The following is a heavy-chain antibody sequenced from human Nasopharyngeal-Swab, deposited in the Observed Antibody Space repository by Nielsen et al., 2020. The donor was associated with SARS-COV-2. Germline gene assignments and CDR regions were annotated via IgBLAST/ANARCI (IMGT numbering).Heavy chain of an antibody. CDR1: GFTFGNYA. J-gene: IGHJ4*02. D-gene: IGHD3-10*01. CDR3: AKDRYYGSGSYPDY. CDR2: INSAGSST. V-gene: IGHV3-23*03. Sequence: GESLKISCVASGFTFGNYAMSWVRQAPGKGLEWISLINSAGSSTYYADSVKGRFTISRDNSKNTLYLQMNSLRAEDTAVYYCAKDRYYGSGSYPDYWGQGTLVTVSS.